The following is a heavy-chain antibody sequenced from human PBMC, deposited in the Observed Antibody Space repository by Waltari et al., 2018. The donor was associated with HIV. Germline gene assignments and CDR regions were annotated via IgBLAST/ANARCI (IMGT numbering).Heavy chain of an antibody. V-gene: IGHV4-61*02. CDR3: ARGTGSGWYYFDY. J-gene: IGHJ4*02. CDR2: IHTSGST. CDR1: GDYISSGTYY. D-gene: IGHD6-19*01. Sequence: QVQLQESGPGLVKPSQTLALTCTGPGDYISSGTYYWSWIRQPAGKGLEWIGHIHTSGSTNYNPSLKSRVTISVDTSNNRFSLKLSSVTAADTAVYYCARGTGSGWYYFDYWGQGTLVTVSS.